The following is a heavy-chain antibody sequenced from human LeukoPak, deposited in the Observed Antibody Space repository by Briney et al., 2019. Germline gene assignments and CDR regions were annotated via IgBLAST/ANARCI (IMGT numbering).Heavy chain of an antibody. V-gene: IGHV4-59*01. J-gene: IGHJ3*02. Sequence: SETLSLTCTVSGGSISSYYWSWIRQPPGKGLEWIGYIYYSGSTNCNPSLKSRVTISVDTSKNQFSLKLSSVTAADTAVYYCARDSGYYGSGILAFDIWGQGTMVTVSS. CDR3: ARDSGYYGSGILAFDI. D-gene: IGHD3-10*01. CDR1: GGSISSYY. CDR2: IYYSGST.